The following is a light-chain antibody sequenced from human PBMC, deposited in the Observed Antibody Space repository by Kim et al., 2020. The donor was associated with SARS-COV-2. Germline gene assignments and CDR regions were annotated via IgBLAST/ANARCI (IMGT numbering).Light chain of an antibody. Sequence: SASVGDRVTITCRASQGIRNELAWYQQRPGKASKLLIYAASSLQSGVPSRFSGSGSGTDFTLTISSLQPEDFATYYCLQDYTYPLTFGGGTKVEI. CDR2: AAS. J-gene: IGKJ4*01. CDR1: QGIRNE. V-gene: IGKV1-6*01. CDR3: LQDYTYPLT.